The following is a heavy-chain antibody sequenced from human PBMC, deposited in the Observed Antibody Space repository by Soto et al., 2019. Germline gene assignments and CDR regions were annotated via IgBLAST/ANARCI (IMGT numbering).Heavy chain of an antibody. D-gene: IGHD3-22*01. CDR2: IYYSGNT. CDR1: GGSISSSSYY. J-gene: IGHJ4*02. Sequence: QVQLKESGPGLVKPSETLSLTCTVSGGSISSSSYYWGWIRQPPGKGLEWIGSIYYSGNTYYNPSLKSRVTLSVDTSKNQFSLRLSSVTAADTAVYYCARALQPVIITLGYWGQGTLVTVSS. V-gene: IGHV4-39*01. CDR3: ARALQPVIITLGY.